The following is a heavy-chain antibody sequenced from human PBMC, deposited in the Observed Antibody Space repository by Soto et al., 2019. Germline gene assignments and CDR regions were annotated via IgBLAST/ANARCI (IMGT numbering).Heavy chain of an antibody. CDR2: MYYSGST. Sequence: QLQLQESGPGLVKTSETLSLSCTVSGGSISRSSYYWGWIRQPPGKGLEWIGTMYYSGSTYYNPSLKSRVTISVATSKNQFSLKLSSVTAADTAVYYCARWGYITGSYFFDYWGQGTLVAVSS. CDR3: ARWGYITGSYFFDY. V-gene: IGHV4-39*01. J-gene: IGHJ4*02. CDR1: GGSISRSSYY. D-gene: IGHD6-19*01.